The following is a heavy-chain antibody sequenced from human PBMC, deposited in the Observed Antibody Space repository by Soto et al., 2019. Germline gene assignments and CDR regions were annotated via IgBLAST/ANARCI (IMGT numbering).Heavy chain of an antibody. Sequence: EVQLVESGGGLVQPGGSLRLSCAASGFTFSDHYMDWVRQAPGKGLEWVGRTKHKVNTFTTEYAASVNGRFTISSDASKTSLYLQMNSLKTEDTAVYYCARGPTDYGDFGRYYFYYYMDVWGRGTTVTVSS. D-gene: IGHD4-17*01. CDR2: TKHKVNTFTT. V-gene: IGHV3-72*01. J-gene: IGHJ6*03. CDR1: GFTFSDHY. CDR3: ARGPTDYGDFGRYYFYYYMDV.